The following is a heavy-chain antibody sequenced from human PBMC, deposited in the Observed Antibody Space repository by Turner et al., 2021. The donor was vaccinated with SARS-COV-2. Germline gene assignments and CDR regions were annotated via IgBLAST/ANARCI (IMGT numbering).Heavy chain of an antibody. CDR1: GGSISSSSYY. Sequence: QLQLQESGPGLVTPSETLSLTCPVSGGSISSSSYYWGWIRQPPGKGLEWIGSIYYGGSTYYNPSLKSRVTISVDTSKNQFSLKLSSVTAADTAVYYCARLRPTQNFDYWGQGTLVTVSS. J-gene: IGHJ4*02. CDR2: IYYGGST. CDR3: ARLRPTQNFDY. D-gene: IGHD1-1*01. V-gene: IGHV4-39*01.